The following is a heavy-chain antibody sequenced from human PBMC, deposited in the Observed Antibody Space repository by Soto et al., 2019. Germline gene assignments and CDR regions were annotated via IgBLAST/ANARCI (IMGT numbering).Heavy chain of an antibody. CDR3: ARRLRQSGNSWDSGALDI. CDR1: GFSLSTSGVG. Sequence: QITLQESAPVLVRPTETLMLTCTYSGFSLSTSGVGVGWVRQPPGKALEWLAVIYWDDDKRYMPSLQNRLTITKETSRNQVVLSMTHMLPMDTGTYYCARRLRQSGNSWDSGALDICGHGTVVAVS. CDR2: IYWDDDK. J-gene: IGHJ3*02. V-gene: IGHV2-5*02. D-gene: IGHD1-1*01.